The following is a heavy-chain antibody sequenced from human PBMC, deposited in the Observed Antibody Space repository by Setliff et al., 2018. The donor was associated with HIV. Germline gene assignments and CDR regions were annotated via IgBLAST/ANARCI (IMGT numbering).Heavy chain of an antibody. D-gene: IGHD3-3*01. Sequence: SETLSLTCAVYGGSFSAYHWSWIRQTPGKGLEWLGEINHSGSTAYNLALESRVYMSIDTSKNQFSLKLTSVTAADTAIYYCARGRDYTGSWFRPFYLDFWGHGNLVTVSS. CDR2: INHSGST. CDR3: ARGRDYTGSWFRPFYLDF. V-gene: IGHV4-34*01. CDR1: GGSFSAYH. J-gene: IGHJ4*01.